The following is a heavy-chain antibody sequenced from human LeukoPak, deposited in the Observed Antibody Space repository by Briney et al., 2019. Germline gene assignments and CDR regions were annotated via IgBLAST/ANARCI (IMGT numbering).Heavy chain of an antibody. Sequence: ASVNVSCKASGYTFTNYGISWVRQAPAQGLEGMGWISAYNGNTNYAQKFQVRVTMTTDTSTSKAYMELRSLRSDDTAVYYCARDTGEYFDWPKVNYYYYGMDVWGQGTTVTVSS. CDR3: ARDTGEYFDWPKVNYYYYGMDV. CDR1: GYTFTNYG. D-gene: IGHD3-9*01. J-gene: IGHJ6*02. V-gene: IGHV1-18*01. CDR2: ISAYNGNT.